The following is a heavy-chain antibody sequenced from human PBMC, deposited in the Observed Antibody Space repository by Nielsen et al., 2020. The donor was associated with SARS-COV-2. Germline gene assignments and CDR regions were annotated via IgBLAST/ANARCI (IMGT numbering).Heavy chain of an antibody. D-gene: IGHD2-21*01. J-gene: IGHJ6*03. V-gene: IGHV4-4*02. CDR1: GGSISTNDW. CDR3: ARGQTVVLPSPILGLGPFYYSSSMDV. Sequence: SETLSLTCAVSGGSISTNDWWSWVRPSPGQGLEWLGEIYHTGSTKFNPSLKSRVTMSVDKSKNVFSLRLTSVTAADAAVYFCARGQTVVLPSPILGLGPFYYSSSMDVWGKGTSVIVSS. CDR2: IYHTGST.